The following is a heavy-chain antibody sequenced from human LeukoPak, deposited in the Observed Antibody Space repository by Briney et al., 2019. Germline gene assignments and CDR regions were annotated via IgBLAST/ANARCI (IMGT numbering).Heavy chain of an antibody. J-gene: IGHJ4*02. CDR2: IRYDGSNK. D-gene: IGHD6-6*01. CDR3: AKKIDEYSSSGGFDY. CDR1: GFTFSSYG. Sequence: GGSLRLSCAASGFTFSSYGMHWVRQAPGKGLEWMAFIRYDGSNKYYADSVKGRFTISRDNSKNTLYLQMNSLRAEDTAVYYCAKKIDEYSSSGGFDYWGQGTLVTVSS. V-gene: IGHV3-30*02.